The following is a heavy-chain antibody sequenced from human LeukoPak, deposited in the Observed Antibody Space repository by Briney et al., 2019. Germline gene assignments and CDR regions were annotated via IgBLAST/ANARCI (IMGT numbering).Heavy chain of an antibody. D-gene: IGHD4-23*01. CDR3: ARDNSDGYNYFDY. V-gene: IGHV3-23*01. CDR1: GFTFSSNA. CDR2: ISGSGGST. Sequence: GGSLRLSCAASGFTFSSNAMSWVRQAPGEGREWVSAISGSGGSTYYVDSVKGRFTISRDNSKNTLYLQMNSLRAEDTAVYYCARDNSDGYNYFDYWGQGTLVTVSS. J-gene: IGHJ4*02.